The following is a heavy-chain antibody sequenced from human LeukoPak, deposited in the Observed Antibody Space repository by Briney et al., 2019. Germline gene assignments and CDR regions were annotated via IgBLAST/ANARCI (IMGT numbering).Heavy chain of an antibody. CDR3: ARGPAAIDY. J-gene: IGHJ4*02. CDR2: INTNTGNP. D-gene: IGHD6-13*01. CDR1: GYTFTNYV. Sequence: ASVKVSCKASGYTFTNYVMNWMRQAPGQGLEWMGWINTNTGNPMYAQGFTGRFVFSLDTSVNTAYLQISSLKAEDTAVYYCARGPAAIDYWGQGTLVTVSS. V-gene: IGHV7-4-1*02.